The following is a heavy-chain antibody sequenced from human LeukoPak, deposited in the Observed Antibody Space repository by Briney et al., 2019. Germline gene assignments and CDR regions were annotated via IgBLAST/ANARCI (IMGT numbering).Heavy chain of an antibody. V-gene: IGHV4-39*01. J-gene: IGHJ5*02. CDR2: IYVSGST. CDR3: ARRGESYGDNWLDP. CDR1: GSSISSSIYY. D-gene: IGHD1-26*01. Sequence: SETLSLTCSVSGSSISSSIYYWGWIRQPPGKGLEWIGSIYVSGSTYYNPSLQSRVTMSVDSSKNQLSLKLSSVTAADAAVYYCARRGESYGDNWLDPWGQGLLVTVSS.